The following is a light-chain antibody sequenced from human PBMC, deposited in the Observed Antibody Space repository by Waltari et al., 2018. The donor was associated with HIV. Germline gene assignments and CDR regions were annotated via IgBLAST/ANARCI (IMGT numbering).Light chain of an antibody. J-gene: IGKJ1*01. Sequence: EIVLTQSPGTLSLSPGERATLSCKTSQSVSSSFLAWYQQKPGQAPRLLIYGTPNRATGIPDRFSGSGSGTDFTLTINSLEPEDFVVYYCQQYGTSPKTFGQGTKVEIK. V-gene: IGKV3-20*01. CDR2: GTP. CDR3: QQYGTSPKT. CDR1: QSVSSSF.